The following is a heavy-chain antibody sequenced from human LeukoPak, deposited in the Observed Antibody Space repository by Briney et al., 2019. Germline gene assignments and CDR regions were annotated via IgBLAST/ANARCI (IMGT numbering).Heavy chain of an antibody. Sequence: GGSLRLSCAASGFTFSSYSMNWVRQAPGKGLEWVAVISYDGSNKYYADSVKGRFTISRDNSKNTPYLQMNSLRAEDTAVYYCAKDAGSYCSSTSCYYDYWGQGTLVTVSS. CDR1: GFTFSSYS. D-gene: IGHD2-2*01. CDR3: AKDAGSYCSSTSCYYDY. V-gene: IGHV3-30*18. CDR2: ISYDGSNK. J-gene: IGHJ4*02.